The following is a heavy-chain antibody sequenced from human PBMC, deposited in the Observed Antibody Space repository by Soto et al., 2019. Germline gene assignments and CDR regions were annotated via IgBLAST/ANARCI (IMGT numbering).Heavy chain of an antibody. CDR2: INAGNGNT. Sequence: ASVKVSCKAFGYRFINFYLHWVRQAPGQRLEWMGWINAGNGNTKYSQKSQGRVTITRDTSASTAYMELSSLRSEDTAVYYCARDSSGYYPYFDYWGQGTLVTVSS. V-gene: IGHV1-3*01. D-gene: IGHD3-22*01. CDR1: GYRFINFY. CDR3: ARDSSGYYPYFDY. J-gene: IGHJ4*02.